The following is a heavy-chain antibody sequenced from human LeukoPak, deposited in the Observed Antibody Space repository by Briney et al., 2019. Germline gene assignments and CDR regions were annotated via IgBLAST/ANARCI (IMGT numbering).Heavy chain of an antibody. Sequence: ASVKVSCKASGYTFTSYYMHWVRQAPGQGLEWMGIINPSGGSTSYAQKFQGRVTMTRDTSTSTVCMELSSLRSEDTAVYYCARAPLSSYSSGWYYFDYWGQGTLVTVSS. J-gene: IGHJ4*02. V-gene: IGHV1-46*01. D-gene: IGHD6-19*01. CDR2: INPSGGST. CDR1: GYTFTSYY. CDR3: ARAPLSSYSSGWYYFDY.